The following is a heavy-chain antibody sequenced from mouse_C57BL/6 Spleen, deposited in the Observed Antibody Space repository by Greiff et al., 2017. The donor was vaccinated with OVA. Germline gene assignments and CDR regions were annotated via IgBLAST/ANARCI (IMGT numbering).Heavy chain of an antibody. Sequence: EVQGVESGPGMVKPSQSLSLTCTVTGYSITSGYDWHWIRHFPGNKLEWMGYISYSGSTNYNPSLKSRISITHDTSKNHFFLKLNSVTTEDTATYYCAGGITTVGFDYWGQGTTLTVSS. J-gene: IGHJ2*01. CDR2: ISYSGST. CDR1: GYSITSGYD. CDR3: AGGITTVGFDY. V-gene: IGHV3-1*01. D-gene: IGHD1-1*01.